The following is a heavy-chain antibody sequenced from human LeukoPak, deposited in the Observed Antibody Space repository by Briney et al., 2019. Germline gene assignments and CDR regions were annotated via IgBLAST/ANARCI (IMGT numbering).Heavy chain of an antibody. V-gene: IGHV1-18*01. J-gene: IGHJ4*02. CDR1: GYTFTRPG. CDR2: ISAYTGDK. CDR3: ARDRDMITFGGANFDY. D-gene: IGHD3-16*01. Sequence: ASVKVSCKTSGYTFTRPGITWVRQAPGQGLEWMGWISAYTGDKHFAQKLQGRVTMTTDTSTSTAYMELRSLRSDDTAVYYCARDRDMITFGGANFDYRGQGTLVTVSS.